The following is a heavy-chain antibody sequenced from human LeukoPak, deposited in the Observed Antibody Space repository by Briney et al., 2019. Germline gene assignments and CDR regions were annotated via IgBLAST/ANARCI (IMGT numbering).Heavy chain of an antibody. CDR3: AGGQGWHFDL. CDR2: ISGSGGST. D-gene: IGHD2-15*01. Sequence: PGGSLRLSCAASGFTFSSYAMSWVRQAPGKGLEWVSGISGSGGSTYYADSVKGRFTISRDNALYLQMNSLRAEDTAVYYCAGGQGWHFDLWGRGTLVTVSS. CDR1: GFTFSSYA. J-gene: IGHJ2*01. V-gene: IGHV3-23*01.